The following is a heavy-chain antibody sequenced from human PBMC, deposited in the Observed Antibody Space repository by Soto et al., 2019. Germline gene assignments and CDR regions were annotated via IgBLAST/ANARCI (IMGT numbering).Heavy chain of an antibody. CDR2: INHSGSS. D-gene: IGHD6-13*01. J-gene: IGHJ4*02. Sequence: SETLSLTCAVYGGSFSGYYWSWIRQPPGKGLEWIGEINHSGSSNYNPSLKSRVTISVDTSKNQFSLKLSSVTAADTAVYYCATSYGNAWYTYWGQGTQVTVSS. CDR1: GGSFSGYY. V-gene: IGHV4-34*01. CDR3: ATSYGNAWYTY.